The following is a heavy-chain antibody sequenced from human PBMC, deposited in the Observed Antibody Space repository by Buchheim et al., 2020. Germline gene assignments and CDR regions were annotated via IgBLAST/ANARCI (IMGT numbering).Heavy chain of an antibody. CDR1: GGTFSSYT. D-gene: IGHD3-22*01. CDR3: ASGGPAYDSSGYYD. V-gene: IGHV1-69*02. CDR2: IISILGIA. Sequence: QVQLVQSGAEVKKPGSSVKVSCKASGGTFSSYTISWVRQAPGQGLEWMGRIISILGIANYAQKFQGRVTITADKSTSTAYMELSSLRSEDTAVYYCASGGPAYDSSGYYDWGQGTL. J-gene: IGHJ4*02.